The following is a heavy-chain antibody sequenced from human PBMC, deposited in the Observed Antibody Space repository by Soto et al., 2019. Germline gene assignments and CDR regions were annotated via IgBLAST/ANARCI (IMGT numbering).Heavy chain of an antibody. CDR2: INHSGST. CDR1: GGSFSGYY. Sequence: SETLSLTCAVYGGSFSGYYWSWIRQPPGKGLEWTGEINHSGSTNYNPSLKSRVTISVDTSKNQFSLKLSSVTAADTAVYYCASRQGVAATAKYYYYYYMDVWGKGTTVTVSS. D-gene: IGHD2-15*01. V-gene: IGHV4-34*01. CDR3: ASRQGVAATAKYYYYYYMDV. J-gene: IGHJ6*03.